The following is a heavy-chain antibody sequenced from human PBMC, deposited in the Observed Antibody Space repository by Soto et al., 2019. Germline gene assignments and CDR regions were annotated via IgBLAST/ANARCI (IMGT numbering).Heavy chain of an antibody. CDR3: AKDEYSSSYYYYYYYMDV. J-gene: IGHJ6*03. D-gene: IGHD6-6*01. CDR1: GFTFSSYA. CDR2: ISGSGGST. Sequence: GGSLRLSCAASGFTFSSYAMSWVRQAPGKGLEWVSAISGSGGSTYYADSVKGRFTISRDNSKKTLYLQMNSLRAEDTAVYYCAKDEYSSSYYYYYYYMDVWGKGTTVTVSS. V-gene: IGHV3-23*01.